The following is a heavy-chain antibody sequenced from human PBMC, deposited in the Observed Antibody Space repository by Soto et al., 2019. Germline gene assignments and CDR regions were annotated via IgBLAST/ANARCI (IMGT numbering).Heavy chain of an antibody. J-gene: IGHJ3*01. CDR1: GFTFDAYP. V-gene: IGHV3-9*01. CDR3: VRDDAFDF. Sequence: EVQLVESGGGLVQPGRSLRLSCAASGFTFDAYPMHWVRQAPGKGLEWVAGLAWDGGSIEYVDSVEGRFTISRDNAKNSLYLQMSSLRDEDRDLSYCVRDDAFDFWGQGTQVTVSS. CDR2: LAWDGGSI.